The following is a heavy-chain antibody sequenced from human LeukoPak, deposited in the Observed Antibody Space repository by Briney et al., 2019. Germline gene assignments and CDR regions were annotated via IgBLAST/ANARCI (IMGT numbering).Heavy chain of an antibody. Sequence: GGSLRLSCAASGFPLSSYSINWVRQAPGKGLEWVSHISSSGSAIYYVDSVKGRLTVSRDNAKNSLFLQMNSPRAEDTAVYYCVRVKGSYFDYWGEGALVTVSS. V-gene: IGHV3-48*01. CDR3: VRVKGSYFDY. J-gene: IGHJ4*02. D-gene: IGHD2-15*01. CDR2: ISSSGSAI. CDR1: GFPLSSYS.